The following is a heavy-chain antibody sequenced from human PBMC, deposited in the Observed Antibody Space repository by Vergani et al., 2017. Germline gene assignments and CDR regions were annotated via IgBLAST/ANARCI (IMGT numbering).Heavy chain of an antibody. CDR1: GGSISSGGYS. V-gene: IGHV4-30-2*01. J-gene: IGHJ4*02. D-gene: IGHD6-13*01. CDR2: INHSGST. Sequence: QLQLQESGSGLVKPSQTLSLTCAVSGGSISSGGYSWSWIRQPPGKGLEGIGEINHSGSTNYNPSLKSRVTISVDTSKNQFSLKLSSVTAADTAVYYCARTLAAGRLRKYYFDYWGQGTLVTVSS. CDR3: ARTLAAGRLRKYYFDY.